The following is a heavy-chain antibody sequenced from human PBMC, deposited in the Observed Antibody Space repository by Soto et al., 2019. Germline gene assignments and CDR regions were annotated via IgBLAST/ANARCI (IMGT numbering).Heavy chain of an antibody. CDR2: ISYDGSNK. J-gene: IGHJ5*02. CDR3: KGDAGQEQLAGYNWFDP. D-gene: IGHD6-13*01. V-gene: IGHV3-30-3*01. CDR1: GFTFSSYA. Sequence: GGSLRLSCAASGFTFSSYAMHWVRQAPGKGLEWVAVISYDGSNKYYADSVKGRFTISRDNSRNTLYLQMNSLRADDTAVYYCKGDAGQEQLAGYNWFDPWGQGTLVTVSS.